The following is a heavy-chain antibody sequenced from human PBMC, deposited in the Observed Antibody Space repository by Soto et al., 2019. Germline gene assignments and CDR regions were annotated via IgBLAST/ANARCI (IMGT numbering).Heavy chain of an antibody. CDR2: ISYDGTNE. CDR3: AKDRASGRYYYYYGMDV. V-gene: IGHV3-30*18. D-gene: IGHD6-19*01. Sequence: PGGSLRLSCAASGFTFSGYGMHWVRQAPGKGLEWVAVISYDGTNEYYADSVKGRFTIPRDNSKNTLYLQMNSLRPDDTAVYYCAKDRASGRYYYYYGMDVWGQGTTVTVSS. J-gene: IGHJ6*02. CDR1: GFTFSGYG.